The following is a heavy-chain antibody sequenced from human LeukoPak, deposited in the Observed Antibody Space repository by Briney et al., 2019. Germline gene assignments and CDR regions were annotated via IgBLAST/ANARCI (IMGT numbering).Heavy chain of an antibody. CDR2: ISGSGGST. Sequence: LSGGSLRLSCAASGFTFSSYAMSWVRQAPGKGLEWVSAISGSGGSTYYADSVKGRFTISRDNSKNTLYLQMNSLRAEDTAVYYCAKSRPSYYDFWSGYYNGMDVWGQGTTVTVSS. CDR1: GFTFSSYA. J-gene: IGHJ6*02. D-gene: IGHD3-3*01. CDR3: AKSRPSYYDFWSGYYNGMDV. V-gene: IGHV3-23*01.